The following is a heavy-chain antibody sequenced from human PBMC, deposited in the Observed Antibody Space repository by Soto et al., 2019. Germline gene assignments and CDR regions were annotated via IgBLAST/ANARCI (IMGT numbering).Heavy chain of an antibody. CDR2: IYYSGST. CDR3: ARVIAVAGPAFDY. V-gene: IGHV4-31*03. Sequence: TLSLTCTVSVGSIRSGGYYWSWILQHPGKGLEWIGYIYYSGSTYYNPSLKSRVTISVDTSKNQFSLKLSSVTAADTAVYYCARVIAVAGPAFDYWGQGTLVTVSS. D-gene: IGHD6-19*01. CDR1: VGSIRSGGYY. J-gene: IGHJ4*02.